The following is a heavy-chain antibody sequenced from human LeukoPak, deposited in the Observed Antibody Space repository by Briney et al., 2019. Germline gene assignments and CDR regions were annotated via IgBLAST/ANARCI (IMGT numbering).Heavy chain of an antibody. V-gene: IGHV1-18*01. J-gene: IGHJ3*02. CDR2: INPYNGNT. D-gene: IGHD3-10*01. CDR1: GYTFTSYG. Sequence: ASVKVSCKASGYTFTSYGISWVRQAPGQGLEWMGWINPYNGNTKYPQKFQGRVTMTTDTSTSTAYMELRSLRSDDTAVYYCARGFTHRMYYSQRGDAFDIWGQGTMVTVSS. CDR3: ARGFTHRMYYSQRGDAFDI.